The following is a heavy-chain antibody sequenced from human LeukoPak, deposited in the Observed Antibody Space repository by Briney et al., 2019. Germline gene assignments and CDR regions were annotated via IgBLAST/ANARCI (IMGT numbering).Heavy chain of an antibody. D-gene: IGHD6-19*01. V-gene: IGHV1-2*02. CDR2: INPNSGGT. J-gene: IGHJ4*02. CDR3: ARGGPIGVDY. Sequence: ASVTVSCKASGYTFTGYYMDWVRQAPGQGLEWMGWINPNSGGTKYAQKCQGRGTMTRDTSISTPYMELTRLRSDDTAVYYCARGGPIGVDYWGKGTPVTVSS. CDR1: GYTFTGYY.